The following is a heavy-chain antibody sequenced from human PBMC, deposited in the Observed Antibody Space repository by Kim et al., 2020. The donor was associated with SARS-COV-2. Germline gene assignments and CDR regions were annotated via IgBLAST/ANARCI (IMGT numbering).Heavy chain of an antibody. V-gene: IGHV4-59*01. CDR3: ARDRRYCSSTSCSSYYYYGMDV. D-gene: IGHD2-2*01. Sequence: SETLSLTCTVSGGSISSYYWSCIRQPPGKGLEWIGYIYYSGSTNYNPSLKSRVTISVDTSKNQFSLKLSSVTAADTAVYYCARDRRYCSSTSCSSYYYYGMDVWGQGTTVTVSS. CDR2: IYYSGST. J-gene: IGHJ6*02. CDR1: GGSISSYY.